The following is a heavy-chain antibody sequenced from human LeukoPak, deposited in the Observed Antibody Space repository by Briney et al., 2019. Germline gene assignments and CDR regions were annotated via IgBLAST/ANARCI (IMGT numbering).Heavy chain of an antibody. CDR1: GFTFSSYG. V-gene: IGHV3-30*18. CDR2: ISYDGSNK. D-gene: IGHD2-15*01. Sequence: GRSLRLSCAASGFTFSSYGMHWVRQAPGKGLEWVAVISYDGSNKYYADSVKGRFTISRDNSKNTLYLQMNSLRAEDTAVYYCAKAPIAGSGVDYWGQGTLVTVSS. CDR3: AKAPIAGSGVDY. J-gene: IGHJ4*02.